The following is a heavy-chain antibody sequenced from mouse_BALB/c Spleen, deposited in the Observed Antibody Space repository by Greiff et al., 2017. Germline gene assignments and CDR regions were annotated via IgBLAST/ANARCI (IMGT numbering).Heavy chain of an antibody. CDR3: ARRQGGYAMDY. CDR1: GFTFTDYY. V-gene: IGHV7-3*02. D-gene: IGHD6-1*01. CDR2: IRNKANGYTT. Sequence: DVKLQESGGGLVQPGGSLRLSCATSGFTFTDYYMSWVRQPPGKALEWLGFIRNKANGYTTEYSASVKGRFTISRDNSQSILYLQMNTLRAEDSATYYCARRQGGYAMDYWGQGTSVTVSS. J-gene: IGHJ4*01.